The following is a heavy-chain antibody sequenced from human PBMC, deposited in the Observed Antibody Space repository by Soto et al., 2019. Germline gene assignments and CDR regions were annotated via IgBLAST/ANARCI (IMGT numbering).Heavy chain of an antibody. Sequence: GGSLRLSCAASGFTFSSYSMNWVRQAPGKGLEWVSYISSSSSTIYYADSVKGRFTISRDNAKNSLYLQMNSLRDEDTAVYYCASNTYYDFLSGQTLRGLNLFDPWDQGTLVTVSS. D-gene: IGHD3-3*01. J-gene: IGHJ5*02. CDR3: ASNTYYDFLSGQTLRGLNLFDP. CDR1: GFTFSSYS. CDR2: ISSSSSTI. V-gene: IGHV3-48*02.